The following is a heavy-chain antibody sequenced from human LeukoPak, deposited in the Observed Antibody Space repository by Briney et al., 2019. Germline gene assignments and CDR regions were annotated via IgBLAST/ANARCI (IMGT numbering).Heavy chain of an antibody. J-gene: IGHJ4*02. D-gene: IGHD2-15*01. CDR2: ISGSGGST. V-gene: IGHV3-23*01. Sequence: GGSLRLSRAASGFTFSSYAMSWVLQAPGKGLEWVSAISGSGGSTYYADSVKGRFTISRDNSKNTLYLQMNSLRAEDTAVYYCAKNIIVVVAATLDYWGQGTLVTVSS. CDR3: AKNIIVVVAATLDY. CDR1: GFTFSSYA.